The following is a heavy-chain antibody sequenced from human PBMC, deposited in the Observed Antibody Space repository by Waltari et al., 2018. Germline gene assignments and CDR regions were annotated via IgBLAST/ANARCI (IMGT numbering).Heavy chain of an antibody. V-gene: IGHV3-53*01. CDR1: GFPVRSNY. Sequence: EVKLVESGGGLIQPGGSLRISCAASGFPVRSNYMSWGRKAPGKGLEWVSVIYSGGSTYYADSVKGRFTISRDNSKNTLYLQMNSLRAEDTAVYYCARVPFYGDYDWYFDLWGRGTLVTVSS. D-gene: IGHD4-17*01. CDR3: ARVPFYGDYDWYFDL. CDR2: IYSGGST. J-gene: IGHJ2*01.